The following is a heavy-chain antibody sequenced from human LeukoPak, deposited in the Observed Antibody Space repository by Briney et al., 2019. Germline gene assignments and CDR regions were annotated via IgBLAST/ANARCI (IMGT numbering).Heavy chain of an antibody. CDR2: INPNSGGT. Sequence: GASVKVSSKASGYTFTGDYMHWVRQAPGQRLEWMGWINPNSGGTNYAQKFQGRVTMTRDASISTAYMELSGLRSDDTAVYYCARIHSSSSDYWGQGTLVTVSS. J-gene: IGHJ4*02. CDR1: GYTFTGDY. CDR3: ARIHSSSSDY. D-gene: IGHD6-13*01. V-gene: IGHV1-2*02.